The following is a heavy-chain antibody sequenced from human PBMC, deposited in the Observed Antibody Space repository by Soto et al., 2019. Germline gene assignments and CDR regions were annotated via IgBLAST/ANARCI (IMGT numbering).Heavy chain of an antibody. V-gene: IGHV4-59*12. Sequence: QVELQQSGPGLVKASETLSLSCTVFGGSIDSYYWSWIRQSPWKGLEWIGHISDSGTTNYNPSLGSRVTISVDTSRKLFSLKLSSVTAAATAVYFCARDRWMSRANWFDPWGPGTLVTVSS. CDR3: ARDRWMSRANWFDP. CDR2: ISDSGTT. D-gene: IGHD2-2*03. CDR1: GGSIDSYY. J-gene: IGHJ5*02.